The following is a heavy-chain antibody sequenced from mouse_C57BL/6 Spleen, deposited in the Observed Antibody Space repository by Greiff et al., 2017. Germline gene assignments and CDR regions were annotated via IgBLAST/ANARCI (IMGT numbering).Heavy chain of an antibody. CDR2: IDPSDSYT. V-gene: IGHV1-69*01. CDR1: GYTFTSYW. J-gene: IGHJ4*01. D-gene: IGHD3-3*01. Sequence: QVQLQQPGAELVMPGASVKLSCKASGYTFTSYWMHWVKQRPGQGLEWIGEIDPSDSYTNYNQKFKGKSTLTVDKSSSTAYMQLSSLTSEDSAVYYCARRRPLGPENAIDYGGQGTSVTVSS. CDR3: ARRRPLGPENAIDY.